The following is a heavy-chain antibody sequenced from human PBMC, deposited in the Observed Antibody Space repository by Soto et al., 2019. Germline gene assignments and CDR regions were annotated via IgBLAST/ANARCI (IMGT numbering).Heavy chain of an antibody. V-gene: IGHV3-30*18. CDR1: GFTFSSYG. J-gene: IGHJ3*02. D-gene: IGHD1-26*01. Sequence: GGSLRLSCAASGFTFSSYGMHWVRQAPGKGLEWVAVISYDGSNKYYADSVKGRFTISRDNSKNTLYLQMNSLRAEDTAVYYCAKDGGHSGSYPGLDAFDIWGQGTMVTVSS. CDR3: AKDGGHSGSYPGLDAFDI. CDR2: ISYDGSNK.